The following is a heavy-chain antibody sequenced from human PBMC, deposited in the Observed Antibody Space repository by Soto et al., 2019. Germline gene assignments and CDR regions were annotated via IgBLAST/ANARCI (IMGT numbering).Heavy chain of an antibody. D-gene: IGHD1-26*01. V-gene: IGHV4-39*01. CDR1: GGSISSSSYY. CDR3: ARRGIVGATTGWFDP. Sequence: QLQLQESGPGLVKPSETLSLTCTVSGGSISSSSYYWGWIRQPPGKGLEGIGSIYYSGGTYYNPSLKSRVTISVDTSKNQFSLKLSSVTAADTAVYYCARRGIVGATTGWFDPWGQGTLVTVSS. CDR2: IYYSGGT. J-gene: IGHJ5*02.